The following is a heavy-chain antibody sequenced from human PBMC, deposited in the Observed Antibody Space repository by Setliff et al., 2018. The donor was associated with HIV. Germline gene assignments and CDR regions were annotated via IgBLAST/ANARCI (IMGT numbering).Heavy chain of an antibody. V-gene: IGHV1-46*01. J-gene: IGHJ4*01. D-gene: IGHD4-17*01. CDR1: GYTFISYY. Sequence: ASVKVSCKTSGYTFISYYIYWVRQAPGQGLEWMGMINPSGAITSYAQNFQGRVTMTRDTFTSTVYMELIRLRSDDTAVYYCAREPPRRRGTVTGDYWGHGTLVT. CDR3: AREPPRRRGTVTGDY. CDR2: INPSGAIT.